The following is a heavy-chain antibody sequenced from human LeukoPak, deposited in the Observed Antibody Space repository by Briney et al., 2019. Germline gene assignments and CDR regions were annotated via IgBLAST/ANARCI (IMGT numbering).Heavy chain of an antibody. CDR2: IYYSGST. Sequence: PSETLSLTCTVSGGSISSYYWSWIRQPPGKGLEWIGYIYYSGSTNYNPSLKSRVTISVDTSKNQFSLELSSVTAADTAVYYCARHYYGSGSPDYWGQGTLVTVSS. CDR3: ARHYYGSGSPDY. J-gene: IGHJ4*02. V-gene: IGHV4-59*08. CDR1: GGSISSYY. D-gene: IGHD3-10*01.